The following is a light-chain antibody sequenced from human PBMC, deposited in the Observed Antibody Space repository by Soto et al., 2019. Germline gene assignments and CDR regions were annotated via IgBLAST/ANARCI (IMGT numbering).Light chain of an antibody. J-gene: IGLJ3*02. V-gene: IGLV3-25*02. Sequence: SYELTQPPSVSVSPGQTARITCSGDALPKQYAYWYQQKPGQAPVLVIYKDSERPSGIPERFSGSSSGTTVTLTISGVQAEDEADYYCQSADSSGTYKTFGQGTK. CDR1: ALPKQY. CDR2: KDS. CDR3: QSADSSGTYKT.